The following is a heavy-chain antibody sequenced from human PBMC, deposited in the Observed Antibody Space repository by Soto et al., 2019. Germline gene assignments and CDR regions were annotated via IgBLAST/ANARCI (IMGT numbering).Heavy chain of an antibody. J-gene: IGHJ4*02. V-gene: IGHV1-3*05. D-gene: IGHD6-19*01. Sequence: QVQLVQSGAEEKKPGASVKVSCKASGYTFTGYAMHWVRQAPGQRLEWMGWINAGNGNTKYSQKFQGRVTITRDTSASTAYMGLSSLRSEDTAVYYCARAVAVAADFAYWGQGPLVTVSS. CDR1: GYTFTGYA. CDR3: ARAVAVAADFAY. CDR2: INAGNGNT.